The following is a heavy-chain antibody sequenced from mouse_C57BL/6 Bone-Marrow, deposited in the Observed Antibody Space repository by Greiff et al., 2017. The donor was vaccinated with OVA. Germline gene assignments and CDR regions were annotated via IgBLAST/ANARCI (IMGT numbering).Heavy chain of an antibody. CDR2: IYWDDDK. D-gene: IGHD1-1*01. J-gene: IGHJ1*03. V-gene: IGHV8-12*01. CDR3: ARSPYYGSSEDWYFDV. CDR1: GFSLSTSGMG. Sequence: QVTLKESGPGILQSSQTLSLTCSFSGFSLSTSGMGVSWIRQPSGKGLEWLAHIYWDDDKRYNPSLKSRLTISKDTSRNQVFLKITSVDTADTATYYCARSPYYGSSEDWYFDVWGTGTTVTVSS.